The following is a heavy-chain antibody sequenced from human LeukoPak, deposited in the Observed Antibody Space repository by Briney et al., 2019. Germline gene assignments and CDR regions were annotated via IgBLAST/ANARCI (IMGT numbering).Heavy chain of an antibody. CDR3: ARDHHFSGLWGY. V-gene: IGHV1-18*04. Sequence: PGASVKVSCKASGYTFTGYYLHWVPQAPGQGLEWMGWISAYNGNTNYAQKLQGRVTMTTDTSTSTAYMELRSLRSDDTAVYYCARDHHFSGLWGYWGQGTLVTVSS. J-gene: IGHJ4*02. CDR1: GYTFTGYY. CDR2: ISAYNGNT. D-gene: IGHD3-16*01.